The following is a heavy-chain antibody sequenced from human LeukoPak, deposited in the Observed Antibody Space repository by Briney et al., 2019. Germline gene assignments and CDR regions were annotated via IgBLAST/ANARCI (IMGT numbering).Heavy chain of an antibody. J-gene: IGHJ4*02. Sequence: SETLSLTCAVYGGSFSGYYWSWIRQPPGKGLEWIGEINHSGSTNYNPSLKSRVTISVDTSKNQFSLKLSSVTAADTAVYYCARGVDFADYWGQGTLVTVSS. CDR1: GGSFSGYY. CDR2: INHSGST. D-gene: IGHD3-3*01. CDR3: ARGVDFADY. V-gene: IGHV4-34*01.